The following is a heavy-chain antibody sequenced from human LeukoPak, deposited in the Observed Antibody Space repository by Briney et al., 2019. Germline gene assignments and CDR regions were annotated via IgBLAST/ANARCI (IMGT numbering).Heavy chain of an antibody. J-gene: IGHJ4*02. Sequence: GRSLRLSCAASGFTFSTYGMHWVRQAPGKGLEWVAVIWYDGSNKYYADSVKGRFTISRDNSKNTLYLQMNSLRAEDTAVYYCARTSSIPFDYWGQGTLVTVSS. CDR2: IWYDGSNK. V-gene: IGHV3-33*01. D-gene: IGHD2-2*01. CDR3: ARTSSIPFDY. CDR1: GFTFSTYG.